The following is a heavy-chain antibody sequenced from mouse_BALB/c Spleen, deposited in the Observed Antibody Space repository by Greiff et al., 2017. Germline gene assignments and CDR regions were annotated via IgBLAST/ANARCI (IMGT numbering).Heavy chain of an antibody. CDR3: ARNIITTVGWYFDV. D-gene: IGHD1-1*01. CDR2: IWGGGST. V-gene: IGHV2-4*02. Sequence: QVQLKQSGPSLVQPSQSLSITCTASGFSLTSYGVHWVRQPPGKGLEWLGMIWGGGSTDYNSALKSRLSISKDNSKSQVFLKMNSLQTDDTAMYYCARNIITTVGWYFDVWGAGTTVTVSS. J-gene: IGHJ1*01. CDR1: GFSLTSYG.